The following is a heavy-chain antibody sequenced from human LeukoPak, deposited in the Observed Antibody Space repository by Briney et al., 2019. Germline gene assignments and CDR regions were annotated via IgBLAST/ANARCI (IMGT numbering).Heavy chain of an antibody. CDR3: ARWGYCSSTSCYLGGCYYYYGMDV. Sequence: PSETLSLTCTVSGGSISSGGYYWSWIRQHPGKGLEWIGYIYYSGSTYYNPSLKSRVTISVDTSKNQFSLKLSSVTAADTAVYYCARWGYCSSTSCYLGGCYYYYGMDVWGQGTTVTVSS. D-gene: IGHD2-2*01. J-gene: IGHJ6*02. CDR2: IYYSGST. V-gene: IGHV4-31*03. CDR1: GGSISSGGYY.